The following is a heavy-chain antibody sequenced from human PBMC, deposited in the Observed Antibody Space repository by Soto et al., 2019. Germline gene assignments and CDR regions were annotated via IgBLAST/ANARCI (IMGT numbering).Heavy chain of an antibody. CDR2: IKSKTDGGTT. CDR3: TTVSEMATIPNAFDI. CDR1: GFTFSNAW. D-gene: IGHD5-12*01. V-gene: IGHV3-15*07. Sequence: PGGSLRLSCAASGFTFSNAWMNWVRQAPGKGLEWVGRIKSKTDGGTTDYAAPVKGRFTISRDDSKNTLYLQMNSLKTEDTAVYYCTTVSEMATIPNAFDIWGQGTMVTVSS. J-gene: IGHJ3*02.